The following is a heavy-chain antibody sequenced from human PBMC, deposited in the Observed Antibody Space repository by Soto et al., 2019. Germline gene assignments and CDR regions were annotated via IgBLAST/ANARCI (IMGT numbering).Heavy chain of an antibody. J-gene: IGHJ4*02. CDR3: AKGSTRWLESLLHY. V-gene: IGHV3-23*01. CDR2: ISGSGFKK. CDR1: GFIFENFG. D-gene: IGHD5-12*01. Sequence: PGGSLRLSCAASGFIFENFGMSWVRQAPGKGLEWISSISGSGFKKYYADSVRGRFTISRDSSKNTVFLQMDSLRADDTAVYYCAKGSTRWLESLLHYWGQGTLVTVSS.